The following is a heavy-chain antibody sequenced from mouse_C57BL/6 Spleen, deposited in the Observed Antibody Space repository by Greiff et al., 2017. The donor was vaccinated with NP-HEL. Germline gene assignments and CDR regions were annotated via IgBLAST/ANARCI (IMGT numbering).Heavy chain of an antibody. CDR1: GYTFTSYW. Sequence: QVHVKQSGAELAKPGASVKLSCKASGYTFTSYWMHWVKQRPGQGLEWIGYINPSSGYTKYNQKFKDKATLTADKSSSTAYMQLSSLTYEDSAVYYCARRAYGSSGDFDVWGTGTTVTVSS. D-gene: IGHD1-1*01. CDR3: ARRAYGSSGDFDV. J-gene: IGHJ1*03. V-gene: IGHV1-7*01. CDR2: INPSSGYT.